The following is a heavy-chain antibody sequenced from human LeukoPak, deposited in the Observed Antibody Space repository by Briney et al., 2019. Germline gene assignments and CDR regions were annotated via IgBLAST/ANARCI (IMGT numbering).Heavy chain of an antibody. CDR3: ARVPRLGGLLGFDY. CDR1: GYTFTGYY. J-gene: IGHJ4*02. Sequence: GASVRVSCKASGYTFTGYYMHWVRQAPGQGLEWMGWINPNSGGTNYAQKFQGRVTMTRDTSISTAYMELSRLRSDDTAVYYCARVPRLGGLLGFDYWGQGTLVTVSS. V-gene: IGHV1-2*02. CDR2: INPNSGGT. D-gene: IGHD4-23*01.